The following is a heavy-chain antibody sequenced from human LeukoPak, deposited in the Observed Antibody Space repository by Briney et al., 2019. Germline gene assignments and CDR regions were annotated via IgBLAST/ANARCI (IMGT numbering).Heavy chain of an antibody. CDR3: AKGGYSYGYWYFDL. D-gene: IGHD5-18*01. V-gene: IGHV3-30*18. J-gene: IGHJ2*01. CDR1: GFTFSSYG. CDR2: ISYDGSNK. Sequence: GGSLRLSCAASGFTFSSYGMHWVRQAPGKGLEWVAVISYDGSNKYYADSVKGRFTISRDNSKNTLYLQMNSLRAEDTALYYCAKGGYSYGYWYFDLWGRGTLVTVSS.